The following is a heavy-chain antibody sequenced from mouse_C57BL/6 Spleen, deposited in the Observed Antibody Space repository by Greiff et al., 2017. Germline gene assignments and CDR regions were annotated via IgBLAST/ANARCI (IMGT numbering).Heavy chain of an antibody. CDR2: ISSGSSTI. V-gene: IGHV5-17*01. D-gene: IGHD2-3*01. CDR1: GFTFSDYG. Sequence: EVKVVESGGGLVKPGGSLKLSCAASGFTFSDYGMHWVRQAPEKGLEWVAYISSGSSTIYYADTVKGRFTISRDNAKNTLFLQMTSLRSEDTAMYYCAKDGYYVGNYFDYWGQGTTLTVSS. CDR3: AKDGYYVGNYFDY. J-gene: IGHJ2*01.